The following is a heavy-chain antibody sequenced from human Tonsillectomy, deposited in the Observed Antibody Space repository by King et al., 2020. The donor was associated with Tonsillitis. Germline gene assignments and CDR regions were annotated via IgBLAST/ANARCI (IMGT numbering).Heavy chain of an antibody. CDR1: GGSISSSNW. CDR3: ARSPNYYDSSGYSWAFDM. Sequence: QLQESGPGLVKPSGTLSLTCAVSGGSISSSNWWSWVRQPPGKGLEWIGEIYHTGRTNYNPSLKSRVAISVDNSKNQFSLELTSVTAADTAVYYFARSPNYYDSSGYSWAFDMWGQGTMVTVSS. CDR2: IYHTGRT. D-gene: IGHD3-22*01. J-gene: IGHJ3*02. V-gene: IGHV4-4*02.